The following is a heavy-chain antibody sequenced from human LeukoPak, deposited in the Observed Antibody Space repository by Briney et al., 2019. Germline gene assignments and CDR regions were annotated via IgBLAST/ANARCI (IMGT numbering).Heavy chain of an antibody. V-gene: IGHV4-4*07. CDR1: GGSLSSYY. D-gene: IGHD6-19*01. J-gene: IGHJ5*02. CDR2: IYTSGST. CDR3: ARDWVWQWLVPGYNWFDP. Sequence: PSETLSLTCTVSGGSLSSYYWSWIRQPAGKGLEWIGRIYTSGSTNYNPSLKSRVTMSVDTSKNQFSLKLSSVTAADTAVYYCARDWVWQWLVPGYNWFDPWGQGTLVTVSS.